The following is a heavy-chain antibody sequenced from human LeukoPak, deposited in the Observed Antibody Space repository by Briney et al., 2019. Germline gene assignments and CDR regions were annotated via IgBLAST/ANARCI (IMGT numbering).Heavy chain of an antibody. CDR3: ARGGAFFD. J-gene: IGHJ4*02. D-gene: IGHD3-3*02. CDR1: GVSFSGYY. Sequence: SSETLSLTCAAYGVSFSGYYWSWIRQPPGKGLEWLGEINHSGSTKYNPSLKSRVTITFDTPNNQFPLMLSSVTAADTAVYYCARGGAFFDWGQGTMVTVSS. CDR2: INHSGST. V-gene: IGHV4-34*01.